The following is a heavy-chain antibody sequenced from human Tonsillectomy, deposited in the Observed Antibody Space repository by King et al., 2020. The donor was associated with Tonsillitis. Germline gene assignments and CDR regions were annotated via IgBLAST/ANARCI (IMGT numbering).Heavy chain of an antibody. V-gene: IGHV3-48*03. D-gene: IGHD3-16*01. Sequence: VQLVESGGGLVQPGGSLRLSCAAFGFTFSSYEMNWVRQAPGKGLEWVSYITSSGNTNYYADSVKGRFTVSRDNAKNSLFLQMNSLRAEDTAVYYCARGPWGPFDYWGQGTLVTVSS. CDR1: GFTFSSYE. J-gene: IGHJ4*02. CDR3: ARGPWGPFDY. CDR2: ITSSGNTN.